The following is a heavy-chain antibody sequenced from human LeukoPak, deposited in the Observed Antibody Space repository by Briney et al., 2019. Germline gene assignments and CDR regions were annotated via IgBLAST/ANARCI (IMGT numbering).Heavy chain of an antibody. V-gene: IGHV3-48*04. CDR2: ISSSSTTI. Sequence: GGSLRLSCAASGFIFSSYSMNWVRQAPGKGLEWLSYISSSSTTIYYADSVKGRFTISRDNAKNSLYLRMNSLKAEDTAVYYCARNRFPITGTTNNYYYMDVWGKGTTVTVSS. CDR3: ARNRFPITGTTNNYYYMDV. D-gene: IGHD1-7*01. CDR1: GFIFSSYS. J-gene: IGHJ6*03.